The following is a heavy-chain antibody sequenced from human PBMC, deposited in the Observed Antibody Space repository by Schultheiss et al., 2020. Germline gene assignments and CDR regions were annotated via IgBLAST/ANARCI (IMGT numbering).Heavy chain of an antibody. J-gene: IGHJ6*03. D-gene: IGHD2-2*01. CDR3: TSAPYIVVEPAATYYYYYMDV. Sequence: GGSLRLSCAASGVTISSDWKSWGRQAPGKGLERVGRIKSNTDGGTTDYAAPVKGRFTISSDNSKNTLYLQMNRMKTEDTAVYYCTSAPYIVVEPAATYYYYYMDVWGQGTTVT. V-gene: IGHV3-15*01. CDR1: GVTISSDW. CDR2: IKSNTDGGTT.